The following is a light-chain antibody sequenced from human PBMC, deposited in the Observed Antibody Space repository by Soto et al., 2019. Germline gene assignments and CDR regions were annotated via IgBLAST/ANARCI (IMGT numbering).Light chain of an antibody. V-gene: IGKV1-5*01. CDR2: DVS. J-gene: IGKJ2*01. Sequence: DIPMTQSPSTLSASVGDRVTITCRTSQSISRWLAWYHQKPGKAPKLLISDVSTLQIGVPSRFSGSGSCTQFPLTISSLQRDDLCTYFCHQYSFYPYTFGQGSKLEI. CDR3: HQYSFYPYT. CDR1: QSISRW.